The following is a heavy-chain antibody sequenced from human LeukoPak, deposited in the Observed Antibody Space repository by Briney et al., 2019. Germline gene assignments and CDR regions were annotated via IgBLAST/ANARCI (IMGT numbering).Heavy chain of an antibody. J-gene: IGHJ5*02. CDR1: GGSFSGYY. CDR2: INHSGST. Sequence: SETLSLTCAVYGGSFSGYYWSWIRQPPGKGLEWIGEINHSGSTNYNPSLKSRVTISVDTSNNQFSLKLSSVTAADTAVYYCARTGGSGWFDPWGQGTLVTVSS. CDR3: ARTGGSGWFDP. D-gene: IGHD3-10*01. V-gene: IGHV4-34*01.